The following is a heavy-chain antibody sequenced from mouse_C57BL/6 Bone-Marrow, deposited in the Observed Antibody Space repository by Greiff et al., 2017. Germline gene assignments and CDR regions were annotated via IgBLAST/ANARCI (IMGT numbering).Heavy chain of an antibody. D-gene: IGHD2-4*01. V-gene: IGHV1-18*01. CDR1: GYTFTDYN. J-gene: IGHJ1*03. CDR3: ARDYDYDWYFDV. Sequence: EVKLMESGPELVKPGASVKIPCKASGYTFTDYNMDWVKQSHGKSLEWIGDINPNNGGTIYNQKFKGKATLTVDKSSSTAYMELRSLTSEDTAVYYCARDYDYDWYFDVWGTGTTVTVSS. CDR2: INPNNGGT.